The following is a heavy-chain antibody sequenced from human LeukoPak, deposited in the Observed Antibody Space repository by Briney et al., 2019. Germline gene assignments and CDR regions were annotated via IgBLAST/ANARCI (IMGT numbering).Heavy chain of an antibody. D-gene: IGHD4-17*01. CDR2: THYSGTT. CDR3: AKNYGDSNWFDP. V-gene: IGHV4-59*12. CDR1: GGSISSYY. Sequence: SETLSLTCTVSGGSISSYYWSWIRQPPGKGLEWIEYTHYSGTTNYNPSLKSRVTISIDTSKNQFSLQLNSVTPEDTAVYYCAKNYGDSNWFDPWGQGTLVTVSS. J-gene: IGHJ5*02.